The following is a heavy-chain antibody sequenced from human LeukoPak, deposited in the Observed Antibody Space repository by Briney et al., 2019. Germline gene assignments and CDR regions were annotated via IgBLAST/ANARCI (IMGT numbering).Heavy chain of an antibody. CDR1: GGSISSSSYY. Sequence: SETLSLTCTVSGGSISSSSYYWGWIRQPPGKGLEWIGSIYYSGSTYYNPSLKSRVTISVDTSKNQFSLKLSSVTAADTAVYYCARVVTVEYCSSTSCLGYFDYWGQGTLVTVSS. V-gene: IGHV4-39*07. CDR2: IYYSGST. J-gene: IGHJ4*02. CDR3: ARVVTVEYCSSTSCLGYFDY. D-gene: IGHD2-2*01.